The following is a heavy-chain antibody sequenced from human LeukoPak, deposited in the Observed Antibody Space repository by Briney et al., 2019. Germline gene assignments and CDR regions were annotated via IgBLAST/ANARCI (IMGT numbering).Heavy chain of an antibody. Sequence: PGGSLSLSCAASGFTFSSYTMNWVRQAPGKGLEWISCISTSSNTIYYADSVKGRFTISRDNAKNSLYLQMNSLRDEDTAVYYCARDSGGSFDYWGQGTLVTVSS. CDR3: ARDSGGSFDY. CDR2: ISTSSNTI. CDR1: GFTFSSYT. D-gene: IGHD6-19*01. V-gene: IGHV3-48*02. J-gene: IGHJ4*02.